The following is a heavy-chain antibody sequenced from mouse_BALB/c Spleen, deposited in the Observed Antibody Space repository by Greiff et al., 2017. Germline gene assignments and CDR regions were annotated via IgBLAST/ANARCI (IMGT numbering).Heavy chain of an antibody. Sequence: EVKLMESGGGLVQPGGSRKLSCAASGFTFSSFGMHWVRQAPEKGLEWVAYISSGSSTIYYADTVKGRFTISRDNPKNTLFLQMTSLRSEDTAMYYCASLNWSYAMDYWGQGTSVTVSS. V-gene: IGHV5-17*02. CDR1: GFTFSSFG. CDR2: ISSGSSTI. J-gene: IGHJ4*01. D-gene: IGHD4-1*01. CDR3: ASLNWSYAMDY.